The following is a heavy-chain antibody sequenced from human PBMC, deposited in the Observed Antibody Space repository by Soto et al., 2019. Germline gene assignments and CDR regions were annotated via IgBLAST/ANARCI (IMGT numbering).Heavy chain of an antibody. Sequence: VASVKVSCKASGYTFSNYGISWVRPAPGQGLEWMGWFSSYNGDARYAQNLQGRVTMTTATSTSTDYMELWSLGSADTAVYYCAREDSGGLAYGGQGTLVTVSS. CDR3: AREDSGGLAY. V-gene: IGHV1-18*01. CDR1: GYTFSNYG. D-gene: IGHD1-26*01. J-gene: IGHJ4*02. CDR2: FSSYNGDA.